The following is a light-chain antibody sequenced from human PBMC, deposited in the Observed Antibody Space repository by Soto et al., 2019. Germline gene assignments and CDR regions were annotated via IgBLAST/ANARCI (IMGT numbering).Light chain of an antibody. Sequence: DGGMSQTPLSLSVACEQPASISVKSGQSLVHIAGATFLFWYLQKPGQSPQLLIYEVSTRASGVPARFSGSGSGTDFTLDISRVETDDVAIYYCMQSTQLPPTFGQGTRLEIK. CDR3: MQSTQLPPT. CDR1: QSLVHIAGATF. V-gene: IGKV2D-29*02. CDR2: EVS. J-gene: IGKJ5*01.